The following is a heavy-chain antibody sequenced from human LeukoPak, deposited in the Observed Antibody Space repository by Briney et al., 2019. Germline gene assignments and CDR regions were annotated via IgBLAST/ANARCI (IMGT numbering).Heavy chain of an antibody. CDR1: GGTFSSYA. D-gene: IGHD5-24*01. J-gene: IGHJ4*02. Sequence: SVKVSCKASGGTFSSYAISWVRQAPGQGLEWMGGIIPIFGTANYAQKFQGRVTITTDESTSTAYMELSSLRSEDTAVYYRARRRDGYNLYFDYWGQGTLVTVSS. CDR2: IIPIFGTA. CDR3: ARRRDGYNLYFDY. V-gene: IGHV1-69*05.